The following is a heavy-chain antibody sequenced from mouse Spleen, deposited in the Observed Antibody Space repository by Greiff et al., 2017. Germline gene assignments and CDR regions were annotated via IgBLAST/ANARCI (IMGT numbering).Heavy chain of an antibody. V-gene: IGHV1-4*01. D-gene: IGHD6-2*01. J-gene: IGHJ1*01. CDR1: GYTFTSYT. CDR2: INPSSGYT. Sequence: QVQLQQSGAELARPGASVKMSCKASGYTFTSYTMHWVKQRPGQGLEWIGYINPSSGYTKYNQKFKDKATLTADKSSSTAYMQLSSLTSEDSAVYYCSRVSRKDWYFDVWGAGTTVTVSS. CDR3: SRVSRKDWYFDV.